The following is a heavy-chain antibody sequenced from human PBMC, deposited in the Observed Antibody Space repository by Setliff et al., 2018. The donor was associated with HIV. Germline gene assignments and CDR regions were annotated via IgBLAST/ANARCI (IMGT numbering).Heavy chain of an antibody. CDR2: VIPNSGKT. CDR1: GFSFDDYY. D-gene: IGHD2-15*01. CDR3: ARDLAYCSGGSCYRPFLYYFYYMDV. J-gene: IGHJ6*03. V-gene: IGHV1-2*02. Sequence: ASVKVSCKASGFSFDDYYIHWVRQAPGQGLEWMGCVIPNSGKTYYAQEFQGRVTMTGDTSINTAYLEVNRLTSDDTAIYFCARDLAYCSGGSCYRPFLYYFYYMDVWGNGTTVTVSS.